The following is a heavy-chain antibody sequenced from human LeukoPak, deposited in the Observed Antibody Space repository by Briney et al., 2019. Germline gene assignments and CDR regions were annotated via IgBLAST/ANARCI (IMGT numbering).Heavy chain of an antibody. CDR1: GGTFSSYA. J-gene: IGHJ4*02. D-gene: IGHD2-2*02. V-gene: IGHV1-69*05. CDR3: ASGYCSSTSCYTGAFDY. Sequence: SVKVSCKASGGTFSSYAISWVRQAPGQGLEWMGGIIPIFGTANYAQKFQGRVTMTRDTSTSTVYMELSSLRSEDTAVYYCASGYCSSTSCYTGAFDYWGQGTLVTVSS. CDR2: IIPIFGTA.